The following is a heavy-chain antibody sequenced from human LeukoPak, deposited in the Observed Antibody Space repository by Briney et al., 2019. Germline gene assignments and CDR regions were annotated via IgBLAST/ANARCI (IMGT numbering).Heavy chain of an antibody. J-gene: IGHJ3*02. CDR2: IYYSGST. D-gene: IGHD6-19*01. Sequence: ASETLSLTCTVPGGSISSYYWSWIRQPPGRGLEWIGYIYYSGSTNYNPSLKSRDTISVDTSKNQFSLKLSSVTAADTAVYYCARSGVAGTADVFDIWGQGTMVTVSS. V-gene: IGHV4-59*01. CDR3: ARSGVAGTADVFDI. CDR1: GGSISSYY.